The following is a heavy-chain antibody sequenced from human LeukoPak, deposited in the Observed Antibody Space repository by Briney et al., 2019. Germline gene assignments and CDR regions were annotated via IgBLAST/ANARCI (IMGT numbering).Heavy chain of an antibody. Sequence: AXGXTFTSYGISWVRQAPGQGLEWMGWISAYNGNTNYAQKLQGRVTMTTDTSTSTAYMELRSLRADDTAVYYCEXXPHDDYSNYGLDYWGQGTLVSVSS. CDR2: ISAYNGNT. V-gene: IGHV1-18*01. J-gene: IGHJ4*02. D-gene: IGHD4-11*01. CDR1: GXTFTSYG. CDR3: EXXPHDDYSNYGLDY.